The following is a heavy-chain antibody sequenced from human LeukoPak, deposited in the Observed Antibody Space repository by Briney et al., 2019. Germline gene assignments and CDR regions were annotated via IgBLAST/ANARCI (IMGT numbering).Heavy chain of an antibody. CDR2: INHSGST. CDR1: GGSFSGYY. D-gene: IGHD2-8*02. Sequence: SETLSLTCTVYGGSFSGYYWSWIRQPPGKGLEWIGEINHSGSTNYNPSLKSRVTISVDTSKNQFSLKLSSVTAADTAVYYCARGPWSAYFDYWGQGTLVTVSS. CDR3: ARGPWSAYFDY. J-gene: IGHJ4*02. V-gene: IGHV4-34*01.